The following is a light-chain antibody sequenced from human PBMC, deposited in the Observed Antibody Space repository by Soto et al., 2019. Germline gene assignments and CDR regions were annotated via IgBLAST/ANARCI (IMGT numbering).Light chain of an antibody. CDR1: QSVSSN. J-gene: IGKJ1*01. V-gene: IGKV3-15*01. CDR2: GAS. CDR3: QQYNNWPPLT. Sequence: EIVMTQSPATLSVSPGERATLSCRASQSVSSNLAWYQQKPGQAPRLLIYGASTRATGIPARFSASESGTEFTLTISSLQSEDFAVYYCQQYNNWPPLTFGQGTKVEIK.